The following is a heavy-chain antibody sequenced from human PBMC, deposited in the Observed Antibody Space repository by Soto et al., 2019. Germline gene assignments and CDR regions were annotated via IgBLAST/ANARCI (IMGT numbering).Heavy chain of an antibody. J-gene: IGHJ4*02. CDR1: GDSISSADYY. V-gene: IGHV4-30-4*01. CDR2: IYYSGST. CDR3: ARDRQGRFAY. Sequence: PSETLSLTCTVSGDSISSADYYWSWIRQPPGKGLEWIGYIYYSGSTYYNPSLKSRVTISVDTSKNQFSLKLSSVTAADTAVYYCARDRQGRFAYWGQGTLVTVSS.